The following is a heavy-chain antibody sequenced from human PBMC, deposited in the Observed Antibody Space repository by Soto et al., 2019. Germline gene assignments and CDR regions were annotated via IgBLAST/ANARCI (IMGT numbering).Heavy chain of an antibody. Sequence: QVQLVQSGAEVKKPGASVKVSCKASGYTFTGNYIHWVRQAPGQGPEWMAWINPRSGGTDYAQKFQGRVTITRDTSINAAYLDQSRLAYDDTDLYYCVRGGGVDVVTPPRVVFDYWGQGTLLTVSS. V-gene: IGHV1-2*02. CDR2: INPRSGGT. CDR3: VRGGGVDVVTPPRVVFDY. J-gene: IGHJ4*02. CDR1: GYTFTGNY. D-gene: IGHD2-21*02.